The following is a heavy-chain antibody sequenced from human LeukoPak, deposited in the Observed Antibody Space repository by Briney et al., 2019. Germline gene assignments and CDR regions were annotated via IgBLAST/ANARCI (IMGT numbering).Heavy chain of an antibody. CDR3: AKARYYGGYFDY. J-gene: IGHJ4*02. CDR2: ISSSGSTI. D-gene: IGHD3-3*01. CDR1: GFTFSSYE. V-gene: IGHV3-48*03. Sequence: GGSLRLSCAASGFTFSSYEMNWVRQAPGKGLEWVSYISSSGSTIYYADSVKGRFTISRDNAKNSLYLQMNSLRAEDTAVYYCAKARYYGGYFDYWGQGTLVTVSS.